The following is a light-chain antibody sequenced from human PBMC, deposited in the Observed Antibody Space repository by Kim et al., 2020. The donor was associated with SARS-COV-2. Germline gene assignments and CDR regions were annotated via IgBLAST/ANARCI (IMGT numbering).Light chain of an antibody. J-gene: IGKJ2*01. CDR3: QQYTSMPYT. CDR2: ATS. CDR1: QDISYS. Sequence: SASVGDRVTITCRASQDISYSLAWFQQKPGKAPKPLIYATSTLHSGVPSKFSGGGFGTDFTLTITSLQPEEFATYYCQQYTSMPYTFGQGTKLEI. V-gene: IGKV1-16*02.